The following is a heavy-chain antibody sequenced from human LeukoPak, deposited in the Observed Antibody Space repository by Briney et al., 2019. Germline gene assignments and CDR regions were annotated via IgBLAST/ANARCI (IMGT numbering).Heavy chain of an antibody. CDR1: GGSISSSSYY. J-gene: IGHJ3*02. CDR2: IYYSGST. D-gene: IGHD3-22*01. V-gene: IGHV4-39*07. CDR3: AREYYYDSSGYYYGYDDAFDI. Sequence: SETLSLTCTVSGGSISSSSYYWGWIRQPPGKGLEWIGSIYYSGSTYYNPSLKSRVTISVDTSKNQFSLKLCSVTAADTAVYYCAREYYYDSSGYYYGYDDAFDIWGQGTMVTVSS.